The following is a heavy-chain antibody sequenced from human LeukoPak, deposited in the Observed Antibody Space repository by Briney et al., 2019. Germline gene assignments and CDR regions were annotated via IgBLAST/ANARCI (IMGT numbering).Heavy chain of an antibody. CDR1: GGSISSSNW. V-gene: IGHV4-4*02. CDR3: ARDRAVVVVGDSPMHRGWFDP. CDR2: IYHSGST. J-gene: IGHJ5*02. Sequence: SETLSLTCAVSGGSISSSNWWSWVRQPPGKGLEWIGEIYHSGSTNYNPSLKSRVTISVDKSKNQFSLKLSSVTAADTAVYYCARDRAVVVVGDSPMHRGWFDPWGQGTLVTVSS. D-gene: IGHD2-15*01.